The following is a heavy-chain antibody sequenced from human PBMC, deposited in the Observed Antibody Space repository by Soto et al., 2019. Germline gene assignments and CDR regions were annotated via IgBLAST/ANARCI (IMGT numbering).Heavy chain of an antibody. D-gene: IGHD2-2*02. CDR1: GYTFTSYG. CDR3: ARRVCSTSCYNNWFDP. Sequence: ASVKVSCKASGYTFTSYGISWVRQAPGQGLEWMGWISAYNGNTNYAQKLQGRVTMTPDTSTSTAYMELRSLRSDDTAVYYCARRVCSTSCYNNWFDPWGQGTLVTVSS. CDR2: ISAYNGNT. V-gene: IGHV1-18*04. J-gene: IGHJ5*02.